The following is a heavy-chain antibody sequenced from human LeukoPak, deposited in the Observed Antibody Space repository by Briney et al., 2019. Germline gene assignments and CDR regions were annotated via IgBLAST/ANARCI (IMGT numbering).Heavy chain of an antibody. CDR2: IIPIFGTA. CDR3: ARRTGDSSGYSTFDY. Sequence: SVKVSCKASGGTFSSYAISWVRQAPGQGLEWMGGIIPIFGTANYAQKFHGRVTITADESTSTAYMALSSLRSEDTAVYYCARRTGDSSGYSTFDYWGQGTLVTVSS. V-gene: IGHV1-69*01. J-gene: IGHJ4*02. D-gene: IGHD3-22*01. CDR1: GGTFSSYA.